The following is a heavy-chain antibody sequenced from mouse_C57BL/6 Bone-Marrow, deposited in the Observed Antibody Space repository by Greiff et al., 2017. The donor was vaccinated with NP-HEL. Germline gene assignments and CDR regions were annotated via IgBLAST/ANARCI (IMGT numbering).Heavy chain of an antibody. D-gene: IGHD1-1*01. J-gene: IGHJ3*01. CDR2: IDPENGDT. Sequence: EVKLMESGAELVRPGASVKLSCTASGFNIKDDYMHWVKQRPEQGLEWIGWIDPENGDTEYASKFQGKATITADTSSNTAYLQLSSLTSEDTAVYYCTTHYYGRGAWFAYWGQGTLVTVSA. CDR3: TTHYYGRGAWFAY. CDR1: GFNIKDDY. V-gene: IGHV14-4*01.